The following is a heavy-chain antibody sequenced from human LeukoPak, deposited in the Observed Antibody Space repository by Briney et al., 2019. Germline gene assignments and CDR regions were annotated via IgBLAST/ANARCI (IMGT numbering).Heavy chain of an antibody. V-gene: IGHV3-53*01. J-gene: IGHJ3*02. CDR2: ISGGGAT. Sequence: PGGSLKLSVVAPGLPLNSKYLSWVRQAPGKGLGWVSAISGGGATYYADSVKGRFTVSRDDSKNTLHLQMYRLRAEDTAMYYCVSQKWLYAFDIWGQGTMVTVSS. D-gene: IGHD5-24*01. CDR1: GLPLNSKY. CDR3: VSQKWLYAFDI.